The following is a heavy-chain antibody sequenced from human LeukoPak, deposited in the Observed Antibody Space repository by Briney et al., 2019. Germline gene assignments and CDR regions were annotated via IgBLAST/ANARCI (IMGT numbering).Heavy chain of an antibody. J-gene: IGHJ4*02. CDR3: ARSYYYASGSHLDY. Sequence: SETLSLTCTVSGGSISSYYWSWIRQPAGKGLEWIGRIYTSGSTNYNPSLKSRVTMSVDTSKNQFSLKLTSVTAADTAVYYCARSYYYASGSHLDYWGQGTLVTVSS. CDR1: GGSISSYY. D-gene: IGHD3-10*01. V-gene: IGHV4-4*07. CDR2: IYTSGST.